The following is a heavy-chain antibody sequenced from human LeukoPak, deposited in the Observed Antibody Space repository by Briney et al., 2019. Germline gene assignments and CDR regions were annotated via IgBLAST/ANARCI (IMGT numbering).Heavy chain of an antibody. CDR3: ARGGSKGATPFDP. J-gene: IGHJ5*02. D-gene: IGHD1-26*01. CDR1: GGPISSSSYY. CDR2: IYYSGST. Sequence: SETLSLTCAVSGGPISSSSYYWGWIRQPPGKGLEWIGSIYYSGSTYYDPSLKSRVTISVDTSKNQFSLKLSSVTAADTAVYYCARGGSKGATPFDPWGQGTLVTVSS. V-gene: IGHV4-39*07.